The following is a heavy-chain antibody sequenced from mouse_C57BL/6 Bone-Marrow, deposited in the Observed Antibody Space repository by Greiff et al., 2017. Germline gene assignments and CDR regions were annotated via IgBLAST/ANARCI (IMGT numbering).Heavy chain of an antibody. CDR1: GFSFTSYG. J-gene: IGHJ3*01. CDR3: ARNVNEGFAN. V-gene: IGHV2-2*01. CDR2: ILSGGST. Sequence: QVQLKQSGPGLVQPSQSLYISCTVSGFSFTSYGVHWVRQSPGKGLEWLGVILSGGSTDYNAAFIARLSISKDNSKSQVFFKMNSLQADDTDIYYCARNVNEGFANWGQGTLGTVSA.